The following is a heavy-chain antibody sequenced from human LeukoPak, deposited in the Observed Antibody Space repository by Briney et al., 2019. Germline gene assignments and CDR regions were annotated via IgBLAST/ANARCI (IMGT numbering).Heavy chain of an antibody. J-gene: IGHJ6*02. CDR2: VYYTGST. CDR3: FLPGPYFSNYDVDV. Sequence: SETLSLTCTVSGGSISSTNYYWGWIRQPPGKGLEWIGNVYYTGSTYYNTSLKSRVTISVDTSKNQFSLELSSVTAADTAVYYCFLPGPYFSNYDVDVWGQGTTVTVS. D-gene: IGHD2/OR15-2a*01. CDR1: GGSISSTNYY. V-gene: IGHV4-39*01.